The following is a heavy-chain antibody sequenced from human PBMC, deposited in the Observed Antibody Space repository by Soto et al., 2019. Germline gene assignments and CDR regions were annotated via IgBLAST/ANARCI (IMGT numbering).Heavy chain of an antibody. Sequence: SQNLSLTCGVSGGSISTCGDSWSWIRQPQGKGLEWIGSIYYSGTTYYNPSLKSRVTISVDTSKNQFSLKLSSVTAADTAVYYCARHSGDYYYGMDVWGQGTTVT. CDR3: ARHSGDYYYGMDV. D-gene: IGHD4-17*01. V-gene: IGHV4-30-2*03. CDR2: IYYSGTT. CDR1: GGSISTCGDS. J-gene: IGHJ6*02.